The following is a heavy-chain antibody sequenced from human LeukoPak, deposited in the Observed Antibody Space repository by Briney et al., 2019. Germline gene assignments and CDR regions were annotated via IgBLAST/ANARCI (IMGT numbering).Heavy chain of an antibody. CDR1: GFTFNRDV. J-gene: IGHJ5*02. CDR3: AKFAAVAGTRWFDP. V-gene: IGHV3-23*01. CDR2: ISANGGDT. D-gene: IGHD6-13*01. Sequence: TGGSLRLSSVASGFTFNRDVMSWVRQTPGKGLEWVSTISANGGDTFYADSVQGRFTISRNNPKNTLYLQMNSLRAEDTAIYFCAKFAAVAGTRWFDPWGQGTLLTVSS.